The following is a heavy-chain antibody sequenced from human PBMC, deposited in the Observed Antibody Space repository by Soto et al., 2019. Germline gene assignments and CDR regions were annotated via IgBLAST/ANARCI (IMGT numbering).Heavy chain of an antibody. J-gene: IGHJ5*02. V-gene: IGHV3-33*01. CDR1: GFTFSSYG. Sequence: QVQLVESGGGVVQPGRSLRLSCAASGFTFSSYGMHWVRQAPGKGLEWVAVIWYDGSNKYYADSVKGRFTISRDNSKNTLYLQMNSLRAEDTAVYYCARDSTSSPTYPFDPWGQGTLVTVSS. CDR2: IWYDGSNK. CDR3: ARDSTSSPTYPFDP. D-gene: IGHD2-15*01.